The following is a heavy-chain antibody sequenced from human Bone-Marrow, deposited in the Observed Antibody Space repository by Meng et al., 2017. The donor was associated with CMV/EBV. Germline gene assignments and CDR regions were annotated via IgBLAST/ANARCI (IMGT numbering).Heavy chain of an antibody. CDR2: IYYSGST. V-gene: IGHV4-59*01. CDR3: ARAGSAMVRGGKGAIFYYYGMDV. D-gene: IGHD3-10*01. Sequence: SETLSLTCTVSGGSISSYYWSWIRQPPGKGLEWIGYIYYSGSTNYHPSLKSRVTISVDTSKNQFSLKLSSVPAAETAVYYCARAGSAMVRGGKGAIFYYYGMDVRGQGTTVTVSS. CDR1: GGSISSYY. J-gene: IGHJ6*02.